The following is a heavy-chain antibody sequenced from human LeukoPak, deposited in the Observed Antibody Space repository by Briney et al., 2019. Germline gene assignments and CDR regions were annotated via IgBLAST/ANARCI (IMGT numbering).Heavy chain of an antibody. CDR2: INHSGSP. CDR1: GGSFSGYY. D-gene: IGHD2-21*02. J-gene: IGHJ3*02. V-gene: IGHV4-34*01. CDR3: ARGLHIVVVTAIPAPNDAFDI. Sequence: PSETLSLACAVYGGSFSGYYWSWIRQPPGKGLEWIGEINHSGSPNYNPSLKSRVTISVDTAKNQFSLKMSSATAADTAVYYYARGLHIVVVTAIPAPNDAFDIWGQGTMVTVSS.